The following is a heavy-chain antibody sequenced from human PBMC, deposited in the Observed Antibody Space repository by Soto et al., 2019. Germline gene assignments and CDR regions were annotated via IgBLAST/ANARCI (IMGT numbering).Heavy chain of an antibody. V-gene: IGHV3-74*01. CDR3: VTGSSEY. Sequence: EVQLVESGGGLVQPGGSLRLSCVVSGFTFSSSWMHWVRQGPGKGLVWVSRMNPDGSAINYADSVKGRFTTSRDNAKNILYLQMNSLRAEDTALYYCVTGSSEYWGQGTLVTVSS. CDR1: GFTFSSSW. D-gene: IGHD6-6*01. J-gene: IGHJ4*02. CDR2: MNPDGSAI.